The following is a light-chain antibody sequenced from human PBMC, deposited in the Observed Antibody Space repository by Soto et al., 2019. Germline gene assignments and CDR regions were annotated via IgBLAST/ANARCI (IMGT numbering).Light chain of an antibody. CDR3: AAWDEILTGFVV. CDR2: SNN. J-gene: IGLJ2*01. Sequence: QSVLTQPPSASGTPGQRVTLSCSGSSSNVGRNTVTWYQQLPGTAPKVLINSNNQRPSGVPDRFSGSKSGTSASLTISGLQPDDEAEYYCAAWDEILTGFVVFGGGTKLTVL. CDR1: SSNVGRNT. V-gene: IGLV1-44*01.